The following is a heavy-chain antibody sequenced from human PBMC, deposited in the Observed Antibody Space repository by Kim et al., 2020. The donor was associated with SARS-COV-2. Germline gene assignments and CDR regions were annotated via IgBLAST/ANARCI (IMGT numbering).Heavy chain of an antibody. D-gene: IGHD4-17*01. J-gene: IGHJ6*02. V-gene: IGHV3-11*03. Sequence: SGKGRVTISRDDAKNSLYLKMNSLRAEDTAVYYCASQNYGDFYYYYGMDVWGQGTTVTVSS. CDR3: ASQNYGDFYYYYGMDV.